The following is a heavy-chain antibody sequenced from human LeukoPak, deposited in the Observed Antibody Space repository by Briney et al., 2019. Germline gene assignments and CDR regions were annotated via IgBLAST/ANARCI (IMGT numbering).Heavy chain of an antibody. J-gene: IGHJ6*02. CDR3: ARHRKTMVRGVIIIPPDMDV. CDR1: GDSISSCY. CDR2: IYYTGST. Sequence: SETLSLTCSVSGDSISSCYWSWIRQPPGKGLEWIGYIYYTGSTNYNPSLKSRVTISIDTSKNQFSLKLSSVTAADTAVYYCARHRKTMVRGVIIIPPDMDVWGQGTTVTVSS. D-gene: IGHD3-10*01. V-gene: IGHV4-59*08.